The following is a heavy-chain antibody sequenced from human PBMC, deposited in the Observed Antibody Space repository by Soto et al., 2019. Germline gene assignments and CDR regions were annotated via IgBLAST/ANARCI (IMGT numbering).Heavy chain of an antibody. CDR3: TTDDRITIFGVVIPTSYGMDV. CDR2: IKSKTDGGTT. J-gene: IGHJ6*02. D-gene: IGHD3-3*01. Sequence: GGSLRLSCAASGFTFTNAWINWVRQAPGKGLEWVGRIKSKTDGGTTDYAAPVKGRFTISRDDSKNTLYLQMNSLKTEDTAVYYCTTDDRITIFGVVIPTSYGMDVWGQGTTVTVSS. V-gene: IGHV3-15*07. CDR1: GFTFTNAW.